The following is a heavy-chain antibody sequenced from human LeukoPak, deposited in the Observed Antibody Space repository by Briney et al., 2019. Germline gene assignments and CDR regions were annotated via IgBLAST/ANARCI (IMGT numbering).Heavy chain of an antibody. CDR2: IYYSGST. D-gene: IGHD1-14*01. CDR1: GGSISSGGYY. V-gene: IGHV4-31*03. CDR3: ARDSTGDYGMDV. J-gene: IGHJ6*02. Sequence: TLSLTCTVSGGSISSGGYYWSWIRQHPGKGLEGIGYIYYSGSTYYNPSLKSRVTISVDTSKNQFSLKLSSVTAADTAVYYGARDSTGDYGMDVWGQGTTVTVSS.